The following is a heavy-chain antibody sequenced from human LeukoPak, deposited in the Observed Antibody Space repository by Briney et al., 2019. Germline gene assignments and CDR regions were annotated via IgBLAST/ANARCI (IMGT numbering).Heavy chain of an antibody. CDR2: IYYSGST. D-gene: IGHD3-22*01. J-gene: IGHJ5*02. CDR3: ASTPDSSGYYNWFDP. CDR1: GGSISSYY. V-gene: IGHV4-59*01. Sequence: SETLSLTCTVSGGSISSYYWSWIRQPPGKGLEWIGYIYYSGSTNYNPSLKSRVTISVDTSKNQFSLKLSSVTAADTAVYYCASTPDSSGYYNWFDPWGQGTLVTVSS.